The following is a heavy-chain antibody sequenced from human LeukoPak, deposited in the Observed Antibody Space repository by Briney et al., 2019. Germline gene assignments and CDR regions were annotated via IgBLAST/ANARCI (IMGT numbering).Heavy chain of an antibody. CDR1: GFRFSSFG. D-gene: IGHD4-11*01. CDR2: ISNYFGVT. CDR3: ARDSDYSGNGNGDWFDP. V-gene: IGHV1-18*04. Sequence: GASVNVSCKASGFRFSSFGVSWVRQAPGQGLEWMGCISNYFGVTHYAEKFEDRVTMTVDTSTTTVYMELRSLKYDDTAIYYCARDSDYSGNGNGDWFDPWGQGTVVIVSS. J-gene: IGHJ5*02.